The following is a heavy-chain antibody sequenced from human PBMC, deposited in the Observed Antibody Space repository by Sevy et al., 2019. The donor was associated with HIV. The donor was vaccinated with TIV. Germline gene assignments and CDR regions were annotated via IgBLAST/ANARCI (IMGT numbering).Heavy chain of an antibody. CDR1: GFTFSSYW. CDR3: ARGSFYYGSGSRSYYFDY. D-gene: IGHD3-10*01. CDR2: IKRDGSEK. V-gene: IGHV3-7*01. J-gene: IGHJ4*02. Sequence: GGSLRLSCAASGFTFSSYWMSWVRQAPGKGLEWVANIKRDGSEKYYVDSVKGRFTISRDNAKNSLYLQMNSLRAEDTAVYYCARGSFYYGSGSRSYYFDYWGQGTLVTVSS.